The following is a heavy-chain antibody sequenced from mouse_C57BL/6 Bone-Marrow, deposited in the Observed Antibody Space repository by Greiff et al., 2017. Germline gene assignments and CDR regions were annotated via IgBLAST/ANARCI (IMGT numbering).Heavy chain of an antibody. D-gene: IGHD1-1*01. Sequence: VQLQQSGAELVMPGASVKLSCKASGYTFTSYWMHWVKQRPGQGLEWIGEIDPSDSYTNYNQKFKGKSTLTVDKSSSTAYMQLSSLTSEDSAVYYCAREGSSSYWYFDVWGTGTTVTVSS. J-gene: IGHJ1*03. CDR1: GYTFTSYW. CDR3: AREGSSSYWYFDV. V-gene: IGHV1-69*01. CDR2: IDPSDSYT.